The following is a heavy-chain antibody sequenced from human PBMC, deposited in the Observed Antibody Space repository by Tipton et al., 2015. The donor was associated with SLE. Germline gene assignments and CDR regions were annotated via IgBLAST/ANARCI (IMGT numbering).Heavy chain of an antibody. D-gene: IGHD5-12*01. V-gene: IGHV3-21*01. Sequence: SLRLSCAASGFTFSSYEMNWVRQAPGKGLEWVSSISSSSTYIYYADSVKGRFTISRDNTKNSLYLQMNSLRAEDTAVYYCARDRDGIVATMGLLDCWGQGTLVSVSS. J-gene: IGHJ4*02. CDR1: GFTFSSYE. CDR2: ISSSSTYI. CDR3: ARDRDGIVATMGLLDC.